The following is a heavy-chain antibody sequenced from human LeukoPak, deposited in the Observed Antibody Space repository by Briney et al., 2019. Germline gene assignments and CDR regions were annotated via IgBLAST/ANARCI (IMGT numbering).Heavy chain of an antibody. CDR1: GGSISSYY. CDR3: ARHQATVTTLRPMPFDI. Sequence: SETLSLTCTVSGGSISSYYWSWIRQPPGKGLEWVGYVYYSGSTNYNPSLKSRVTISVDTSKNQFSLKLSSVTAADTAVYYCARHQATVTTLRPMPFDIWGQGTMVTVSS. CDR2: VYYSGST. V-gene: IGHV4-59*08. D-gene: IGHD4-17*01. J-gene: IGHJ3*02.